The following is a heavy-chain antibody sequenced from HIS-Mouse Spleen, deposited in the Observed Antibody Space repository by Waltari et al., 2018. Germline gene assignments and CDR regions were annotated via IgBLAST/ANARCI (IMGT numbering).Heavy chain of an antibody. Sequence: EVQLVESGGGLVKPGGSLRLSCAASGFTFSSYSMNWVRQAPGKGRESVSSMSRSTIYITYAASVKRRYTISRDNAKNSLCLQMSSRRAVDTAVYDCARGPDSGSSLSADYWGQGTLVTVSS. J-gene: IGHJ4*02. CDR3: ARGPDSGSSLSADY. V-gene: IGHV3-21*01. CDR2: MSRSTIYI. D-gene: IGHD1-26*01. CDR1: GFTFSSYS.